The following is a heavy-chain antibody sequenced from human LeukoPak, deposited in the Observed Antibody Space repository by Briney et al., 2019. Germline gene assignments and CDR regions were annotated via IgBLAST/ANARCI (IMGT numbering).Heavy chain of an antibody. V-gene: IGHV3-30*18. CDR2: ISYDGSNE. D-gene: IGHD2-21*01. J-gene: IGHJ4*02. Sequence: GGSLRLSCAASGFTFTNYAMHWVRQAPGKGLEWVAVISYDGSNEYYADPVEGRFSISRDNSKNTVILQMDSLTPEDTAVYFCAKSAVIFGYFDYWGQGTLVTVSS. CDR1: GFTFTNYA. CDR3: AKSAVIFGYFDY.